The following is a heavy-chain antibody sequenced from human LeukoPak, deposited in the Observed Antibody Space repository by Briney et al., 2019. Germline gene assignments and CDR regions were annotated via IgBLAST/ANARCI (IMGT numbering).Heavy chain of an antibody. J-gene: IGHJ6*03. Sequence: PSETLSLTCTVSGGSISSYYWSWIRQPPGKGLEWIGYIYYSGSTNYNPSLKSRVTISVDTSKNQFSLKLSSVTAADTAVYYYARGTIFGVVMASYYMDVWGKGTTVTVSS. CDR2: IYYSGST. CDR3: ARGTIFGVVMASYYMDV. D-gene: IGHD3-3*01. CDR1: GGSISSYY. V-gene: IGHV4-59*01.